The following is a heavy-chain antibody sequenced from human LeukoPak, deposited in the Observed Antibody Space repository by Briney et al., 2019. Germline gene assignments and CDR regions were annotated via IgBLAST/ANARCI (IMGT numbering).Heavy chain of an antibody. Sequence: ASVKVSCKASGYTFTSCDFNWVRQATAQGLEWMGFMNPYSGKTGYAHKFQDRLTMTRNSSITTPSMELSSLRSEAAAVYDFSRRDGICSNGSCYYPDYWGQGTLVTVSS. CDR2: MNPYSGKT. J-gene: IGHJ4*02. CDR3: SRRDGICSNGSCYYPDY. D-gene: IGHD2-15*01. V-gene: IGHV1-8*01. CDR1: GYTFTSCD.